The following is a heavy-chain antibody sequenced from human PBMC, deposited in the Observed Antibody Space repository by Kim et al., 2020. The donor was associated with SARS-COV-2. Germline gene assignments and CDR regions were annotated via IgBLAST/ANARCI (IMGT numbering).Heavy chain of an antibody. J-gene: IGHJ5*02. CDR1: GYTFTSYG. Sequence: VKVSCKASGYTFTSYGISWVRQAPGQGLEWMGWISAYNGNTNYAQKLQGRVTMTTDTSTSTAYMELRSLRSDDTDVYYCARDRGYCSSTSCRGWFDPWGQGTLVTVSS. CDR3: ARDRGYCSSTSCRGWFDP. CDR2: ISAYNGNT. D-gene: IGHD2-2*01. V-gene: IGHV1-18*01.